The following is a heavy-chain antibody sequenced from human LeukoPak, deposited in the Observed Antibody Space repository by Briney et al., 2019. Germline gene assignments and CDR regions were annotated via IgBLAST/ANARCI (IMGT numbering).Heavy chain of an antibody. CDR1: AYTFTAYY. J-gene: IGHJ5*02. CDR2: INPNSGGA. V-gene: IGHV1-2*02. Sequence: ASVKVSCKASAYTFTAYYIHWVRQAPGQGLVGMVWINPNSGGAIFAQERKGRVTMTRDTSISAAYMEVGRLMYDDTAVYYCARVRGITATTSDWFDPWGQGTLVTVSS. D-gene: IGHD1/OR15-1a*01. CDR3: ARVRGITATTSDWFDP.